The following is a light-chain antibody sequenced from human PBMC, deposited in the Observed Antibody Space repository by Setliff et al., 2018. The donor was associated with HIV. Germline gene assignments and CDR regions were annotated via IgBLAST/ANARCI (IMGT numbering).Light chain of an antibody. CDR3: QSYYSSLSGYV. J-gene: IGLJ1*01. CDR2: DHG. CDR1: SSNIGADYD. Sequence: QSVLTQPPSVSGAPGQRVTVSCTGSSSNIGADYDVYWYQQYPGTAPHLLIQDHGDRPSGVPARFSASKSGTSASLAITGLQADDDADYYCQSYYSSLSGYVFGAGTKVTVL. V-gene: IGLV1-40*01.